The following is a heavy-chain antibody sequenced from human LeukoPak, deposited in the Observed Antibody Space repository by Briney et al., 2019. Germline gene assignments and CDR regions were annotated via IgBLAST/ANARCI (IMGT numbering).Heavy chain of an antibody. J-gene: IGHJ4*02. CDR2: INHSGST. Sequence: SETLSLTCAVYGGSFSGDYWSWIRQPPGKGLEWIGEINHSGSTNYNPSLKSRVTISVDTSKNQFSLKLSSVTAADTAVYYCARRDTAMVLVYWGQGTLVTVSS. CDR1: GGSFSGDY. D-gene: IGHD5-18*01. CDR3: ARRDTAMVLVY. V-gene: IGHV4-34*01.